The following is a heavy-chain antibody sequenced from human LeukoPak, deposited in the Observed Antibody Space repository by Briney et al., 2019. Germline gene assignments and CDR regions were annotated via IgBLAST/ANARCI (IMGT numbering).Heavy chain of an antibody. CDR1: GFTFSSYW. D-gene: IGHD6-13*01. V-gene: IGHV3-7*01. Sequence: PGGSLRLSCAASGFTFSSYWMSWVRQAPGKGLEWVANIKQDGSEKYYVDSVKGRFTISRDNAKNSLYLQMNSLRAEDTAVYYCATRRLPLRERRQQLTAEYFQHWGQGTLVTVSS. CDR2: IKQDGSEK. J-gene: IGHJ1*01. CDR3: ATRRLPLRERRQQLTAEYFQH.